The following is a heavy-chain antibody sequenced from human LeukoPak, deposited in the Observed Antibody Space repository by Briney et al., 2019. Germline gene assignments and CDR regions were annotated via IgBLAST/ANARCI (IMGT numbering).Heavy chain of an antibody. V-gene: IGHV3-11*04. J-gene: IGHJ4*02. CDR3: ATISYSSSPTYYFDY. Sequence: PGGSLRLSCAASGFTFSSYAMSWIRQAPGKGLEWVSYISSSGSTIYYADSVKGRFTISRDNAKNSLYLQMNSLRAEDTAVYYCATISYSSSPTYYFDYWGQGTLVTVSS. CDR2: ISSSGSTI. D-gene: IGHD6-6*01. CDR1: GFTFSSYA.